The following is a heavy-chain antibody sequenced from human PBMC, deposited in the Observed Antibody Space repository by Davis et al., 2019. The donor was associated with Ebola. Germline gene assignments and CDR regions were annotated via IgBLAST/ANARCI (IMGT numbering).Heavy chain of an antibody. V-gene: IGHV3-21*01. D-gene: IGHD2-2*02. CDR1: GFISSSYW. CDR3: ARDLYLGSWNYYGMDV. J-gene: IGHJ6*02. CDR2: ISSSGSYI. Sequence: GGSLRLSCAASGFISSSYWMSWVRQAPGKGLEWVSSISSSGSYIYYADSVKGRCTISRDNAKNSLYLQMNSLRAEDTAVYYCARDLYLGSWNYYGMDVWGQGTTVTVSS.